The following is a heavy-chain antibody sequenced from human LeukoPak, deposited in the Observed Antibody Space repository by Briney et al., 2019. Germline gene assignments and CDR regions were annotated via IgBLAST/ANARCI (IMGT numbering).Heavy chain of an antibody. CDR1: GFTFRSYW. V-gene: IGHV3-74*01. Sequence: GGSLRLSCAASGFTFRSYWMYGVRQAPGKGLVWVSHINTDGSSTSYADSVKGRFTISRDNAKNTLYLQMSSLRAEDTAVYYCATLLSRTTVRNYWGQGTLVTVSS. J-gene: IGHJ4*02. CDR2: INTDGSST. CDR3: ATLLSRTTVRNY. D-gene: IGHD4-17*01.